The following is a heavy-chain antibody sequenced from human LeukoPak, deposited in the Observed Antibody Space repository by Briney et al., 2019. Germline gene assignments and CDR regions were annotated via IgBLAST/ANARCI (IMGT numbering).Heavy chain of an antibody. J-gene: IGHJ4*02. V-gene: IGHV3-23*01. D-gene: IGHD3-16*02. CDR2: ISGSGGST. CDR3: AKLVSYDYVRGSYRFFDY. CDR1: GFTFSSYA. Sequence: GGSLRLSCAASGFTFSSYAMSWVRQAPGKGLEWVSAISGSGGSTYYADSVKGRFTISRDNSKNTLYLQMNSLRAEDTAVYYCAKLVSYDYVRGSYRFFDYWGQGTLVTVSS.